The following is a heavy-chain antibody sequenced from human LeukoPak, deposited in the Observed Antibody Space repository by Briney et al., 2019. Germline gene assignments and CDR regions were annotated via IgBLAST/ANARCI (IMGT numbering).Heavy chain of an antibody. D-gene: IGHD6-13*01. V-gene: IGHV4-39*01. CDR2: IYYSGST. Sequence: SETLSLTCTVSGGSISSSMYYWGWIRQPPGKGLEWIGSIYYSGSTYYNASLKSRVTISADTSKNQFSLKLSSVTAADTAVYYCARPLSGSSSWHGDALDIWGQGTMVTVSS. CDR1: GGSISSSMYY. CDR3: ARPLSGSSSWHGDALDI. J-gene: IGHJ3*02.